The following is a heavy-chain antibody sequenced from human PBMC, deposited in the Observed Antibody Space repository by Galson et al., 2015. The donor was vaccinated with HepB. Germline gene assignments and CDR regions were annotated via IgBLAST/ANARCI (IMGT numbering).Heavy chain of an antibody. Sequence: ETLSLTCTVSGGSISSYYWSWIRQPPGKGLEWIGYIYYSGSTNYNPSLKSRVTISVDTSRNQFSLKLSSVTAADTAVYYCARDESFRPDRTSPWGYYYGMDVWGQGTTVTVSS. CDR3: ARDESFRPDRTSPWGYYYGMDV. J-gene: IGHJ6*02. CDR2: IYYSGST. D-gene: IGHD2-2*01. CDR1: GGSISSYY. V-gene: IGHV4-59*01.